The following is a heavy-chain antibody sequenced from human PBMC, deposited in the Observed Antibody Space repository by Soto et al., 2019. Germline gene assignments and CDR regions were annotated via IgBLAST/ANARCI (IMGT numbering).Heavy chain of an antibody. CDR3: ARGSSGYISSWYYFDY. Sequence: GGSLRLSCAASGFTFTDYALSWVRQAPGKGLEWVAAISGIGGSTYLADSVKGRLSISRDNSKNTVSLLMNSLRAEDTAVYFCARGSSGYISSWYYFDYWGRGTLVTVSS. D-gene: IGHD6-13*01. V-gene: IGHV3-23*01. CDR2: ISGIGGST. J-gene: IGHJ4*02. CDR1: GFTFTDYA.